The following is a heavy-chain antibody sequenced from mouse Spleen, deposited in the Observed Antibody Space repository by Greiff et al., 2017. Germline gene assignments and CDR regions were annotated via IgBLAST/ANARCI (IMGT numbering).Heavy chain of an antibody. CDR2: IHPSDSDT. V-gene: IGHV1-74*01. Sequence: QVQLKQPGAELVKPGASVKVSCKASGYTFTSYWMHWVKQRPGQGLEWIGRIHPSDSDTNYNQKFKGKATLTVDKSSSTAYMQLSSLTSEDSAVYFCARSSSSGVFAYWGQGTLVTVSA. CDR1: GYTFTSYW. J-gene: IGHJ3*01. CDR3: ARSSSSGVFAY.